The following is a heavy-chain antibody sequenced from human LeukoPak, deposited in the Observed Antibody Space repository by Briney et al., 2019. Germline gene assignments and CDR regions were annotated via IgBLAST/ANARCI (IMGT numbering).Heavy chain of an antibody. D-gene: IGHD6-13*01. J-gene: IGHJ4*02. CDR3: AKDRVPYSSPPDY. CDR2: ISGSGGST. V-gene: IGHV3-23*01. CDR1: GFTFSSYA. Sequence: GGSLRLSCAASGFTFSSYAMNWVRQAPGKGLEWVSAISGSGGSTYYADSVKGRFTISRDNSKNTLYLQMNSLGAEDTAVYYCAKDRVPYSSPPDYWGQGTLVTVSS.